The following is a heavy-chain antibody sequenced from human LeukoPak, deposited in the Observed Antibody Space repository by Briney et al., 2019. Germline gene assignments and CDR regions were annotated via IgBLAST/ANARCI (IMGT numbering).Heavy chain of an antibody. D-gene: IGHD6-13*01. CDR2: INPKNAGT. CDR3: ARTLYIAAVPGGFDY. Sequence: ASVKVSCKASGYTFTGHYMHWVRQAPGQGLEWMGWINPKNAGTNFAQRFQGRVSMTRDTSISTVYMELSRLRSDDTALYYCARTLYIAAVPGGFDYWGQGTLVTVSS. CDR1: GYTFTGHY. V-gene: IGHV1-2*02. J-gene: IGHJ4*02.